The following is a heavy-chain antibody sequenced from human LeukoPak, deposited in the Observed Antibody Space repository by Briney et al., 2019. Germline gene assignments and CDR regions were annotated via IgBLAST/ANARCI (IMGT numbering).Heavy chain of an antibody. CDR1: GFTFSSYA. CDR3: AKGTLRIAVAGTVDY. D-gene: IGHD6-19*01. J-gene: IGHJ4*02. CDR2: ISGSGGST. V-gene: IGHV3-23*01. Sequence: GGSLRLSCAASGFTFSSYAMSWVRQAQGKGLEWVSAISGSGGSTYYADSVKGRFTISRDNSKTTLYLQMNSLRAEDTAVYYCAKGTLRIAVAGTVDYWGQGTLVTVSS.